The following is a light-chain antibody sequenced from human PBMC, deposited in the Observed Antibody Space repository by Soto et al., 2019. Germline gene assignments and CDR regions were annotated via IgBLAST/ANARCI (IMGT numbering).Light chain of an antibody. CDR2: VTS. CDR3: QQYNNWPPYT. Sequence: EIVLTQSPATLSVSPGERATLSCRASQSIGNTLAWYQQKPGQAPRLLIYVTSTRATGIPARFSGSGSGTEFTLTISSLQSEDFAVYYCQQYNNWPPYTFGQGTKLELK. J-gene: IGKJ2*01. V-gene: IGKV3-15*01. CDR1: QSIGNT.